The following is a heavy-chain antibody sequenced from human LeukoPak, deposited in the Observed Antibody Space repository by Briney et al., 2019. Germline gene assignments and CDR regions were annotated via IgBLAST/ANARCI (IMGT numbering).Heavy chain of an antibody. CDR2: IYYSGST. D-gene: IGHD3-22*01. J-gene: IGHJ4*02. CDR1: GGSISGYY. CDR3: ARASYSYYHNSSGYYNFDY. V-gene: IGHV4-59*01. Sequence: SEPLSLTCTVSGGSISGYYWSWIRQSPGKGLEWIGYIYYSGSTKYNPSLQSRVTISVDTSNNQLSLKLSSVTAADSAVYYCARASYSYYHNSSGYYNFDYWGQGTLVTVSS.